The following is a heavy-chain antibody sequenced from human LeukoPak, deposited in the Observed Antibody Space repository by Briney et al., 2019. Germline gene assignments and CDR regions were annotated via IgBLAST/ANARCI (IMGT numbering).Heavy chain of an antibody. J-gene: IGHJ6*03. CDR3: ARALVAAAPYYMDV. Sequence: QPGGSLRLSCAASGFTFSDYEVNWVRQAPGKGLEWVSYISSSSSTIYYADSVKGRFTISRDNAKNSLYLQMNSLRAEDTAVYYCARALVAAAPYYMDVWGKGTTVTVSS. CDR1: GFTFSDYE. D-gene: IGHD6-13*01. V-gene: IGHV3-48*01. CDR2: ISSSSSTI.